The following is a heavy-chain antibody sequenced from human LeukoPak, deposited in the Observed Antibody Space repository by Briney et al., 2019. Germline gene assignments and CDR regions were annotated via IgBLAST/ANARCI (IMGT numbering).Heavy chain of an antibody. V-gene: IGHV4-38-2*02. CDR1: GYSISSGYY. Sequence: SETLSLTCTVSGYSISSGYYWGWIRQPPGKGLEWIGSIYHSGSTYYNPSLKSRVTISVDTSKNQFSLKLSSVTAADTAVYYCAGPMTLPLYYYDSSGYVFRAFDIWGQGTMVTVSS. CDR3: AGPMTLPLYYYDSSGYVFRAFDI. D-gene: IGHD3-22*01. CDR2: IYHSGST. J-gene: IGHJ3*02.